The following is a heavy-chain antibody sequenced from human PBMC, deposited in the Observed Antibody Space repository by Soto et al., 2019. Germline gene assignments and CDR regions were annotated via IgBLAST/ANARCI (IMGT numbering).Heavy chain of an antibody. J-gene: IGHJ4*02. CDR1: GGTLSSYT. Sequence: QVQLVQSGAEVKKPGSSVKVSCKASGGTLSSYTFSWVRQAPGQGLAWMGRIIPNLGITNYAQKFQGRITIIVDKSTSTAYMELSSLRSEDTAVYYCARDKGYCSGASCPDFDYWGQGTLVTVSS. V-gene: IGHV1-69*08. D-gene: IGHD2-15*01. CDR3: ARDKGYCSGASCPDFDY. CDR2: IIPNLGIT.